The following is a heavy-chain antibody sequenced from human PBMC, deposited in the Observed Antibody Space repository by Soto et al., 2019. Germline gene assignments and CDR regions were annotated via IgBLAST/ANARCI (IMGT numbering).Heavy chain of an antibody. CDR1: GYTFTNYV. CDR3: ARESGYPIDY. J-gene: IGHJ4*02. CDR2: INAGDDNT. V-gene: IGHV1-3*01. D-gene: IGHD3-22*01. Sequence: GASVKVSCKASGYTFTNYVMHWVRQAPGQRLEWMGSINAGDDNTKYSQKFQGRVTITTDTSASTAYMELSSLRSEDTAVYYCARESGYPIDYWGQGTLVTVSS.